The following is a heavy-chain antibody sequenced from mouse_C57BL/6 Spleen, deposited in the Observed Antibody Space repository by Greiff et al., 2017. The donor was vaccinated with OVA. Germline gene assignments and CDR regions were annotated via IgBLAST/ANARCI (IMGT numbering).Heavy chain of an antibody. Sequence: VQLQQSGPELVKPGASVKMSCKASGYTFTDYNMHWVKQSHGKSLEWIGYINPNNGGTSYNQKFKGKATLTVNKSSSTAYMELRSLTSEDSAVYYCAVAIYYDYFDYWGQGTTLTVSS. J-gene: IGHJ2*01. CDR2: INPNNGGT. D-gene: IGHD2-1*01. CDR1: GYTFTDYN. V-gene: IGHV1-22*01. CDR3: AVAIYYDYFDY.